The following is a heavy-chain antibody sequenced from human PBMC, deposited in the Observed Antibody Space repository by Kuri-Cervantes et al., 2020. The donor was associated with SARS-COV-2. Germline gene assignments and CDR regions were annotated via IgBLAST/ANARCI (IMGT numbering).Heavy chain of an antibody. CDR1: GFTFSNAW. V-gene: IGHV3-15*07. CDR3: TTDPFLVPAAHPFDY. J-gene: IGHJ4*02. D-gene: IGHD2-2*01. Sequence: GESLKISCAASGFTFSNAWMNWVRQAPGKGLEWVGRIKSKTDGGTTDYAAPVKGRFTISRDDSKNTRYLQMNSLKTEDTAVYYCTTDPFLVPAAHPFDYWGQGTLVTVSS. CDR2: IKSKTDGGTT.